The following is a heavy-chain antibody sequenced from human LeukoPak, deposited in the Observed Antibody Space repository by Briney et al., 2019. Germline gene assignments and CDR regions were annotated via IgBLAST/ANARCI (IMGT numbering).Heavy chain of an antibody. Sequence: SETLSLTCTVSGGSISSYYWSWIRQPAGKGLEWIGRIYTSGSTNYNPSLKSRVTISVDRSKNQFSLKLSSVTAADTAVYYCARDGPYGGHDYWGQGTLVTVSS. CDR2: IYTSGST. CDR1: GGSISSYY. D-gene: IGHD4/OR15-4a*01. V-gene: IGHV4-4*07. J-gene: IGHJ4*02. CDR3: ARDGPYGGHDY.